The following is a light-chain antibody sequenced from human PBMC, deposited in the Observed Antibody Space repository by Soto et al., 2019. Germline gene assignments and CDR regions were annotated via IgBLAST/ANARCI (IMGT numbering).Light chain of an antibody. CDR1: QSVSSSY. CDR3: QQYGNSPWT. CDR2: GAS. Sequence: SPGTLSLSPGERATLSCRASQSVSSSYLAWYQQKPGQAPRLLIYGASSRATGTPDRFSGSGSGTDFTLTISRLEPEDFAVYYCQQYGNSPWTFGQGTKV. V-gene: IGKV3-20*01. J-gene: IGKJ1*01.